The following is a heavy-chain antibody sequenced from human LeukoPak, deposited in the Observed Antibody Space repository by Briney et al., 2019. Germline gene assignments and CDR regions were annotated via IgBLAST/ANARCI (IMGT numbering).Heavy chain of an antibody. Sequence: GGSLRLSCAASGFTFSSYSMNWVRQAPGKGLEWVSSISSSSSYIYYADSVMGRFTISRDNAKNSLYLQMNSLRAEDTAVYYCARAVRCSSTSCYTFSWFDPWGQGTLVTVSS. V-gene: IGHV3-21*01. CDR2: ISSSSSYI. CDR3: ARAVRCSSTSCYTFSWFDP. CDR1: GFTFSSYS. D-gene: IGHD2-2*02. J-gene: IGHJ5*02.